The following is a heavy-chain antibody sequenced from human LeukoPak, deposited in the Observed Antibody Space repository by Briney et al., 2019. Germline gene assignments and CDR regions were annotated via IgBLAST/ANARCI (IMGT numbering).Heavy chain of an antibody. J-gene: IGHJ2*01. Sequence: GGSLRLSCVASGLTFDDYGMSWVRQAPGKGLEWVSVIYSGGSTYYADSVKGRFTISRDNSKNTLYLQMNSLRAEDTAVYYCARESSRIQLDWYFDLWGRGTLVTVSS. CDR2: IYSGGST. CDR1: GLTFDDYG. CDR3: ARESSRIQLDWYFDL. D-gene: IGHD5-18*01. V-gene: IGHV3-53*01.